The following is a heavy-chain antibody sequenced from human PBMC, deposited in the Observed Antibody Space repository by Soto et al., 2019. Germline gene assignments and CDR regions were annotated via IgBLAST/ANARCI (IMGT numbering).Heavy chain of an antibody. D-gene: IGHD2-8*02. CDR2: ISAHNGNT. J-gene: IGHJ4*02. V-gene: IGHV1-18*01. Sequence: QVHLVQSGAEVKKPGASVKVSCQGSGYAFTTYGITWVRQAPGQGLEWMGWISAHNGNTNYAQKLQGRVTVTRDTSTSTAYMELRSLRYDDTAVYYCARGRYWDYLGQGALVTVSS. CDR1: GYAFTTYG. CDR3: ARGRYWDY.